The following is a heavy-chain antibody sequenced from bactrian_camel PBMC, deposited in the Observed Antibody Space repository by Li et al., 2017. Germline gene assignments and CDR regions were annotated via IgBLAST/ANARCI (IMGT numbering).Heavy chain of an antibody. V-gene: IGHV3-3*01. Sequence: HVQLVEPGGGSVQAGGSLSVSCTVSRRTYSTFCMGWFRQAPGKEREGVAVIYTGDGSTHVANSVAARFIISQDGIENTLYLQMNNLKPEDTAMYYCAAARASSSTRSRGYVLRQSQTASWGQGTQVTVS. J-gene: IGHJ4*01. CDR2: IYTGDGST. CDR1: RRTYSTFC. CDR3: AAARASSSTRSRGYVLRQSQTAS. D-gene: IGHD1*01.